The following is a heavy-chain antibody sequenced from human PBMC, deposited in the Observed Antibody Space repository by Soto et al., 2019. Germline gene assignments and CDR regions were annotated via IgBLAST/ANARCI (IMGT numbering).Heavy chain of an antibody. J-gene: IGHJ4*02. CDR2: VNHDGST. CDR1: GGSFTNNS. CDR3: ASARWDY. Sequence: SETLSLTCAVSGGSFTNNSWTWIRQPPGKGLDWIGEVNHDGSTNYHPSLRGRVTISIDTSKNQFSLKLSSVTAADTGVYYCASARWDYWGRGTLVTVSS. V-gene: IGHV4-34*01.